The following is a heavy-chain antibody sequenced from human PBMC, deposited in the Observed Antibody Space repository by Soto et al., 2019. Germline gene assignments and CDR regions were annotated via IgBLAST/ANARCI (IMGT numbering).Heavy chain of an antibody. CDR2: ISYDGSNK. J-gene: IGHJ4*01. CDR1: GFTFSSYA. V-gene: IGHV3-30-3*01. D-gene: IGHD3-16*01. Sequence: GGSLRLSCAASGFTFSSYAMHWVRQAPGKGLEWVAVISYDGSNKYYADSVKGRFTISRDNSKNTLYLQMNSLRAGDTAVYYCARDGGRYYFDYWGHGTLVTV. CDR3: ARDGGRYYFDY.